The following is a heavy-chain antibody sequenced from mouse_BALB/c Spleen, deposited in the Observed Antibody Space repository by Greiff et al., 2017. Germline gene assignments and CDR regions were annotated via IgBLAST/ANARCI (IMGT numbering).Heavy chain of an antibody. CDR2: INPYKDCT. CDR3: ARQGLYYFDY. V-gene: IGHV1-14*01. J-gene: IGHJ2*01. Sequence: VQLQQSGPELVKPGASVKMSCKASGYTFTSYVMHWVKQKPGQGLEWIGYINPYKDCTKYNEKFKGKATLTSDKSYSTAYMELSSLTSEDSAVYYCARQGLYYFDYWGQGTTLTVSS. CDR1: GYTFTSYV. D-gene: IGHD2-2*01.